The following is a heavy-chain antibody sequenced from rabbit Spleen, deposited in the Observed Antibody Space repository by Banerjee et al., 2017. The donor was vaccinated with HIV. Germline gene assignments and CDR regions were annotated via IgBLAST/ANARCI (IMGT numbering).Heavy chain of an antibody. D-gene: IGHD8-1*01. CDR2: IGAGSSGST. V-gene: IGHV1S40*01. CDR3: ARDTGTSFSTYGMDL. Sequence: QSLEESGGGLVKPGASLTLTCKASGFSFNSGYDMCLVRQAPGKGLEWIACIGAGSSGSTYSATWAKGRFTISKTSSTTVTLQMTSLTAADTATYFCARDTGTSFSTYGMDLWGPGTLVTVS. CDR1: GFSFNSGYD. J-gene: IGHJ6*01.